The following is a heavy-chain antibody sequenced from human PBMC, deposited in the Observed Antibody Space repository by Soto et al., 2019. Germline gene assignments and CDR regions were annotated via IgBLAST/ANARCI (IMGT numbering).Heavy chain of an antibody. J-gene: IGHJ4*02. CDR2: ISYDGSNK. D-gene: IGHD5-18*01. CDR1: GFTFSSYG. V-gene: IGHV3-30*18. CDR3: AKDRGIQPNPEAFDY. Sequence: SLRLSCAASGFTFSSYGMHWVLQAPGKGLEWVAVISYDGSNKYYADSVKGRFTISRDNSKNTLYLQMNSLRAEDTAVYYCAKDRGIQPNPEAFDYWGQGTLVTVSS.